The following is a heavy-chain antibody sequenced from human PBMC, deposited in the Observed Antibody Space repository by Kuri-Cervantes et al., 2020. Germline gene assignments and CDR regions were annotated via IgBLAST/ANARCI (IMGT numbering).Heavy chain of an antibody. D-gene: IGHD1-26*01. V-gene: IGHV4-34*01. CDR1: GGSFSGYY. CDR2: INHRRST. Sequence: SETLSLTCAVYGGSFSGYYWSWIRQPPGKGLEWIGEINHRRSTNYIPSLKSRVTISVDTSKNQFSLKLSSVTAADTAVYYCSRPRGGGSYYRAGGFDIWGQGIMVTVSS. J-gene: IGHJ3*02. CDR3: SRPRGGGSYYRAGGFDI.